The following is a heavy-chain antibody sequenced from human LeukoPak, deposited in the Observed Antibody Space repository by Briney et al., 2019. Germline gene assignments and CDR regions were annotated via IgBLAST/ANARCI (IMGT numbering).Heavy chain of an antibody. Sequence: SVKVSCKASGGTFSSYAISWVRQAPGQGLEWMGRIIPILGIANYAQKFQGRVTITADKSTSTAYMELSSLRSEDTAVYYCAREDDSSGYLDYWGQGTLVTVSS. CDR1: GGTFSSYA. D-gene: IGHD3-22*01. J-gene: IGHJ4*02. CDR3: AREDDSSGYLDY. CDR2: IIPILGIA. V-gene: IGHV1-69*04.